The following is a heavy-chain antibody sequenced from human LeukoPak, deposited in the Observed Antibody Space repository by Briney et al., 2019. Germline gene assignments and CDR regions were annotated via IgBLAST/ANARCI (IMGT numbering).Heavy chain of an antibody. J-gene: IGHJ5*02. CDR3: TSAYYDNRWFDP. CDR1: GFIFSGST. Sequence: SGGSLKLSCAASGFIFSGSTMHWVRQASGKGLEWVGRIRSKASNYATAYAASVKGRFTISRDDSKNTAYLQMNSLKTEDTAMYYCTSAYYDNRWFDPWGQGTLVTVSS. D-gene: IGHD3-22*01. V-gene: IGHV3-73*01. CDR2: IRSKASNYAT.